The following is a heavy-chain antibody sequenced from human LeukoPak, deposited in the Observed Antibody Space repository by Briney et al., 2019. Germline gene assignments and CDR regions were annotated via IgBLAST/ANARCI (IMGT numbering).Heavy chain of an antibody. CDR1: GFTFSSYW. V-gene: IGHV3-7*01. J-gene: IGHJ6*03. CDR3: ARAETTAAPNYYYYYYMDV. CDR2: IKQDGSEK. Sequence: AGGSLRLSCAASGFTFSSYWRSWVRQAPGKGLEWVANIKQDGSEKYYVDSVKGRFTISRDNAKNSLYLQMNSLRAEDTAVYYCARAETTAAPNYYYYYYMDVWGKGTTVTVSS. D-gene: IGHD4-17*01.